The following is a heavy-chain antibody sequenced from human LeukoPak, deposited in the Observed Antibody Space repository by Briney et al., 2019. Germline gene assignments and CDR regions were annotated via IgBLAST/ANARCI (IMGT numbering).Heavy chain of an antibody. CDR1: GYSISSGYY. D-gene: IGHD5-18*01. CDR2: IYHSGST. J-gene: IGHJ4*02. CDR3: ARDSSYSYGFDY. Sequence: PSETLSLTCTVSGYSISSGYYWGWIRQPPGKGLEWIGSIYHSGSTYYNPSLKSRVTISVDTSKNQFSLKLSSVTAADTVVYYCARDSSYSYGFDYWGQGTLVTVSS. V-gene: IGHV4-38-2*02.